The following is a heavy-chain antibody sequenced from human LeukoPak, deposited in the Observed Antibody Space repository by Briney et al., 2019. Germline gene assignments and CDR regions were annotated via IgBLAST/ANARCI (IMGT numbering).Heavy chain of an antibody. J-gene: IGHJ5*02. D-gene: IGHD3-10*01. V-gene: IGHV3-30*02. CDR1: GFTFSSYW. CDR3: AKDLMRDRWFGES. Sequence: PGGSLRLSCAASGFTFSSYWMSWVRQAPGKGLEWVSFIRFDGHDKFYAETVKGRFTISKDTSRNTLYLQMNSLRPEDTAVYYCAKDLMRDRWFGESWGQGTLVTVSS. CDR2: IRFDGHDK.